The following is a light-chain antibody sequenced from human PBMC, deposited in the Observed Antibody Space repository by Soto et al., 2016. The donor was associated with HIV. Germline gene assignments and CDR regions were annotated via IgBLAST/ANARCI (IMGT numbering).Light chain of an antibody. V-gene: IGKV1-5*03. CDR2: KAS. J-gene: IGKJ1*01. CDR3: QQYQTEEGT. CDR1: QSISSW. Sequence: DIQMTQSPSTLSASVGDRVTITCRASQSISSWVAWYQQKPGKAPNLLIYKASNLESGVPSRFSGGGSGTEFTLTLSSLQPDDFATYYCQQYQTEEGTFGQGTTVEIK.